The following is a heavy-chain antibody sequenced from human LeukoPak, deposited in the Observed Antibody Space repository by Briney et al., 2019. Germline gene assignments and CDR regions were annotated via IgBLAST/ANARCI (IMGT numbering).Heavy chain of an antibody. V-gene: IGHV1-8*01. CDR2: MNPNSGNT. Sequence: ASVKVSCKASGYTFTSYDINWVRQATGQGLEWMGWMNPNSGNTGYAQKFQGRVTMTRNTSISTAYMELSSLRSEDTALYYCASRGYSSGGFDYWGQGTLVTVSS. J-gene: IGHJ4*02. D-gene: IGHD6-19*01. CDR1: GYTFTSYD. CDR3: ASRGYSSGGFDY.